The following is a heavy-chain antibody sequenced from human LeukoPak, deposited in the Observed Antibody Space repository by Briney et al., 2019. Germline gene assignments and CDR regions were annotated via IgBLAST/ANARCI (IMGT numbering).Heavy chain of an antibody. Sequence: SETLSLTCAVYGGSFSGYYWSWIRQPPRKGLEWIGEINHSGSTNYNPSLKSRVTISVDTSKNQFSLKLSSVTAADTAVYYCARGQWPRAFDIWGQGTMVTVSS. V-gene: IGHV4-34*01. D-gene: IGHD6-19*01. J-gene: IGHJ3*02. CDR2: INHSGST. CDR3: ARGQWPRAFDI. CDR1: GGSFSGYY.